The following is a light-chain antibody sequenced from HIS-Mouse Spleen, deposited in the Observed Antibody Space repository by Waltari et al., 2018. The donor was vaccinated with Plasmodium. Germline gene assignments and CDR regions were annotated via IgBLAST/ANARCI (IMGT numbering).Light chain of an antibody. CDR2: DAS. V-gene: IGKV3-11*01. CDR3: QQRSNWPSLT. Sequence: EIVLTQSQATLSLSPGERATLSCRASQSVTSYLAWYQQKPGQAPRLRIYDASNRATGIPARFSGSGSGTDFTLTISSLEPEDFAVYYCQQRSNWPSLTFGGGTKVEIK. CDR1: QSVTSY. J-gene: IGKJ4*01.